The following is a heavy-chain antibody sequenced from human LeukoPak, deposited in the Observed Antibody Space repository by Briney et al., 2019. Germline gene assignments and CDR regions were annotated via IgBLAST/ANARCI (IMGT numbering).Heavy chain of an antibody. CDR1: GGSISSGGNY. CDR3: ARYVATICFDP. V-gene: IGHV4-31*03. D-gene: IGHD5-12*01. Sequence: SETLSLTCTVSGGSISSGGNYWSWIRQHPGKGLEWIGYIYYSGSTYYNPSLKSRVTISVDTSKNQFSLKLSSVTAADTAVYYCARYVATICFDPWGQGTLVTVSS. J-gene: IGHJ5*02. CDR2: IYYSGST.